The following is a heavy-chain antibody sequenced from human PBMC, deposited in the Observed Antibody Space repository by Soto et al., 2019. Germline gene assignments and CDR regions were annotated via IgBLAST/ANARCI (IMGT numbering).Heavy chain of an antibody. Sequence: GGSLRLSCAASGFTFGIYAMTWVRQAPGKGLEWVSSITGGGGSTYYADSVKGRFTISRDNSKNTLYLQMNSLRAEDTALYYCAKYIASTTPHFDFWGQGTLVTVSS. CDR2: ITGGGGST. CDR3: AKYIASTTPHFDF. CDR1: GFTFGIYA. J-gene: IGHJ4*02. V-gene: IGHV3-23*01. D-gene: IGHD2-15*01.